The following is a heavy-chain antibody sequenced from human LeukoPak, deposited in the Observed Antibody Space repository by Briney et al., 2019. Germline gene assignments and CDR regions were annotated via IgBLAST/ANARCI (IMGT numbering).Heavy chain of an antibody. CDR3: AKVVFSYDFWSGYYGAFDI. CDR2: ISGSGGST. CDR1: GFTFSSYA. D-gene: IGHD3-3*01. V-gene: IGHV3-23*01. J-gene: IGHJ3*02. Sequence: GGSLRLSCAASGFTFSSYAMSWVRQAPGKGLEWVSAISGSGGSTYYADSVKGRFTISRDNSKNTLYLQMNSLRAEDTAVYYCAKVVFSYDFWSGYYGAFDIWGQGTMDTVSS.